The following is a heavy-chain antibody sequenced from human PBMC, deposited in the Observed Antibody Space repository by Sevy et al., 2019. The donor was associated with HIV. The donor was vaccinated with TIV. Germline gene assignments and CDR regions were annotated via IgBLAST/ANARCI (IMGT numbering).Heavy chain of an antibody. CDR2: INQDGSQK. J-gene: IGHJ4*02. Sequence: GGSLRLSCGASGFTFSTYWMSWVRQAPGKGLEWVANINQDGSQKYYVDSVKGRFTISKDNAKNSLYLQMSSLRAEDTAVYYCAREYDGGPDYWGQGTLVTVSS. V-gene: IGHV3-7*01. CDR3: AREYDGGPDY. D-gene: IGHD2-8*01. CDR1: GFTFSTYW.